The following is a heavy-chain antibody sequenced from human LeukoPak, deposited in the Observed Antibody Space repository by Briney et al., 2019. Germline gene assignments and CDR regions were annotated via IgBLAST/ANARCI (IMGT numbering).Heavy chain of an antibody. CDR3: ARDRLGYYDFWSGHIDY. D-gene: IGHD3-3*01. Sequence: PGRSLRLSCAASGFTVSSYAMHWVRQAPGKGLEWVAVISYDGSNKYYADSVKGRFTISRDNSKNTLYLQMNSLRAEDTAVYYCARDRLGYYDFWSGHIDYWGQGTLVTVSS. CDR1: GFTVSSYA. J-gene: IGHJ4*02. V-gene: IGHV3-30-3*01. CDR2: ISYDGSNK.